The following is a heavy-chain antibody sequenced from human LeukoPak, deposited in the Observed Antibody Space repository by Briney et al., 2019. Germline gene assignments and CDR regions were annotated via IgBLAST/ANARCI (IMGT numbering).Heavy chain of an antibody. D-gene: IGHD4-11*01. CDR2: IKEDGSEK. CDR1: GFTFSSYW. Sequence: GGSLRLSCAASGFTFSSYWMSWVRQAPGKGLEWVANIKEDGSEKHYVDSVKGRFTISRDNAKNSLYLQMNSLRAEDTAVYYCARSHYTNSAGNYFSYMDVWGKGTTVTVSS. J-gene: IGHJ6*03. V-gene: IGHV3-7*01. CDR3: ARSHYTNSAGNYFSYMDV.